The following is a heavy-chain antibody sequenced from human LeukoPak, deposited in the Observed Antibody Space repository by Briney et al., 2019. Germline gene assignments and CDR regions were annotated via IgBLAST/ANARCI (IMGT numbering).Heavy chain of an antibody. V-gene: IGHV1-46*01. D-gene: IGHD2-15*01. CDR3: ATLNSCSGGSCRDF. CDR1: GYTFTSYY. Sequence: ASVKVSCKASGYTFTSYYMRSVRQGPGQGLEWMGIINPSGGSTSYAQKFQGRVTMTRDTSTNTVYMELSSLRSEDTAVYYCATLNSCSGGSCRDFWGQGTLVTVSS. CDR2: INPSGGST. J-gene: IGHJ4*02.